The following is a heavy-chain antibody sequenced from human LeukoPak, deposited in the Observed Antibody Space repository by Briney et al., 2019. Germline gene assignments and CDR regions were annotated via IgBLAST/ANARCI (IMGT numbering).Heavy chain of an antibody. D-gene: IGHD1-26*01. CDR3: ARLARGNCYDY. J-gene: IGHJ4*02. CDR2: IKQDGSER. CDR1: GFTFSSFW. V-gene: IGHV3-7*03. Sequence: GESLRLSCAASGFTFSSFWMSWVRQAPGKGLEWVANIKQDGSERYYVDSVKGRFTFSRDNAKNSLDLQMNSLRAEDTVVYYCARLARGNCYDYWGQGTLVTVSS.